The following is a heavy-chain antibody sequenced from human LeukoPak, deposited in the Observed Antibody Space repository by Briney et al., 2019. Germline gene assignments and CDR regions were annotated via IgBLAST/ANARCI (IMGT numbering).Heavy chain of an antibody. D-gene: IGHD1-1*01. V-gene: IGHV1-2*02. CDR3: ARDDNFQFDY. J-gene: IGHJ4*02. CDR2: INPNTGGT. Sequence: GASVKVSCKASGYTFTAYYMHWVRQAPGQGLEWMGWINPNTGGTNYAPKFQDRVTMTRDTSISTAYMELNRLTFDDTAVYYCARDDNFQFDYWGQGTLVTVSS. CDR1: GYTFTAYY.